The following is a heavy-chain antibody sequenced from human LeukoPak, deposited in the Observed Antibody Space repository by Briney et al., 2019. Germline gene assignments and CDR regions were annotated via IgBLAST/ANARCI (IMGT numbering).Heavy chain of an antibody. D-gene: IGHD6-6*01. CDR2: IYYSGST. Sequence: TSQTLPLTCTVSGGSISSGGYYWSWIRQHPGKGLEWIGYIYYSGSTYYNPSLKSRVTISVDTSKNQFSLKLSSVTAADTAVYYCARSIAARHFDLWGRGTLVTVSS. CDR1: GGSISSGGYY. J-gene: IGHJ2*01. V-gene: IGHV4-31*03. CDR3: ARSIAARHFDL.